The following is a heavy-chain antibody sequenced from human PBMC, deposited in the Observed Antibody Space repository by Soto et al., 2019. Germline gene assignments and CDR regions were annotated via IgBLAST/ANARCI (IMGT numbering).Heavy chain of an antibody. CDR3: TRVQDCSSTSCPVGWFDP. D-gene: IGHD2-2*01. J-gene: IGHJ5*02. CDR2: IRSKAYGGTT. V-gene: IGHV3-49*03. Sequence: GGSLRLSCTASGFTFGDYAMSWFRQAPGKGLEWVGFIRSKAYGGTTEYAASVKGRFTISRDDSKSIAYLQMNSLKTEDTAVYYCTRVQDCSSTSCPVGWFDPWGQGTLVTVSS. CDR1: GFTFGDYA.